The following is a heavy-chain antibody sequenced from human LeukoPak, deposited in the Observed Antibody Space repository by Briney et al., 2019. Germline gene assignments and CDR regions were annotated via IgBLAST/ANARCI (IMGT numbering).Heavy chain of an antibody. V-gene: IGHV4-59*08. D-gene: IGHD5-12*01. CDR1: GGSISSYY. J-gene: IGHJ6*02. Sequence: SETLSLTCTVSGGSISSYYWSWTRQPPGRGLEWIGYIYYSGSTNYNPSLKSRVTISVDTSKNQFSLKLSSVTAADTAVYYCARLLRLEFPYYYYGMDVWGQGTTVTVSS. CDR3: ARLLRLEFPYYYYGMDV. CDR2: IYYSGST.